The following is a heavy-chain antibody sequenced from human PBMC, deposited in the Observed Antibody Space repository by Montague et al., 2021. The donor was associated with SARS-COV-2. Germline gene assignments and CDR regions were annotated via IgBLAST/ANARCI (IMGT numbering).Heavy chain of an antibody. CDR1: GFTFNMFA. CDR2: VYGGTVSA. Sequence: SLRLSCAASGFTFNMFAMSWVRQAPGKGLEWVSAVYGGTVSAHYADSVKGRFTISRDNSKNTLFLQMNSLRADDSAIYYCAKDGDNVARALDVWGQGTTVIVSS. J-gene: IGHJ6*02. CDR3: AKDGDNVARALDV. V-gene: IGHV3-23*03. D-gene: IGHD4-17*01.